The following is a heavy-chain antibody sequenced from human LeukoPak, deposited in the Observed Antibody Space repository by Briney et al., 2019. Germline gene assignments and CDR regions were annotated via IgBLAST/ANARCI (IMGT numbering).Heavy chain of an antibody. CDR2: INHSGST. D-gene: IGHD6-6*01. CDR1: GGSFSGYY. CDR3: ARAEYSSSSSDY. V-gene: IGHV4-34*01. J-gene: IGHJ4*02. Sequence: SETLSLTCAVYGGSFSGYYWSWIRQPPGKGLEWIGEINHSGSTNYNPSLKSRVTISVDTSKNQFSLKLSSVTAADTAVYYCARAEYSSSSSDYWGQGTLVTVSS.